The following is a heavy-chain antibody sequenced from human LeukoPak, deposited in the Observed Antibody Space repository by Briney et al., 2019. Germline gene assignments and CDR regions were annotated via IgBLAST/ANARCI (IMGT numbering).Heavy chain of an antibody. CDR1: GGSMSTYY. V-gene: IGHV4-59*12. CDR2: IIEKGNA. Sequence: PSETLSLTCSVSGGSMSTYYWNWLRQSPGKGLEWIGEIIEKGNANYNPSLKSRVTIDLDTSKNQFSLKLTSMTAADTAMYYCARGYYPPRWYFDLWGRGTLVTVSS. J-gene: IGHJ2*01. CDR3: ARGYYPPRWYFDL. D-gene: IGHD2-21*01.